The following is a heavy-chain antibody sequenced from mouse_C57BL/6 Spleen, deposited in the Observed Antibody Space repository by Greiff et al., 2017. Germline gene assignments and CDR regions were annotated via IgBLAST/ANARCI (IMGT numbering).Heavy chain of an antibody. CDR3: AAITTVVATRYFDV. D-gene: IGHD1-1*01. J-gene: IGHJ1*03. CDR2: INPSSGYT. CDR1: GYTFTSYW. Sequence: QVQLQQSGADLAKPGASVKLSCKASGYTFTSYWMHWVKQRPGQGLKWIGEINPSSGYTKYHQKFKDKATLTADKSTSTAYMQLSSLTYEDSAVYYCAAITTVVATRYFDVWGTGTTVTVAA. V-gene: IGHV1-7*01.